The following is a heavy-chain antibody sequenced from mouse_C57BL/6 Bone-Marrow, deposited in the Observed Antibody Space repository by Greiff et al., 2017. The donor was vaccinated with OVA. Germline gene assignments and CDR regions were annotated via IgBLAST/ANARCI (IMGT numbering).Heavy chain of an antibody. J-gene: IGHJ3*01. CDR1: GYTFTSYW. D-gene: IGHD2-3*01. CDR2: IDPSDSYT. CDR3: ARKEGWLFAY. V-gene: IGHV1-69*01. Sequence: QVQLQQPGAELVMPGASVKLSCKASGYTFTSYWMHWVKQRPGQGLEWIGEIDPSDSYTNYNQKVKGKSTLTVDKSASTAYMQLSSLTSEDSAVYYCARKEGWLFAYWGQGTLVTVSA.